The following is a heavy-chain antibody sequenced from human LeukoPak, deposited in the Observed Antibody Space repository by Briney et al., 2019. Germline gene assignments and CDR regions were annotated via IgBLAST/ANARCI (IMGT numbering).Heavy chain of an antibody. V-gene: IGHV1-69*04. CDR1: GGTFSSYA. D-gene: IGHD2-21*02. CDR3: ASPATAYCGGDSSL. J-gene: IGHJ4*02. Sequence: GASVTVSCTASGGTFSSYAICGVRQAPGQGLEWMGRIIPILVIANYAQKCQGRVTITADKSTSTAYMELSSLRSQDTAVYYCASPATAYCGGDSSLWGQGTLVTASS. CDR2: IIPILVIA.